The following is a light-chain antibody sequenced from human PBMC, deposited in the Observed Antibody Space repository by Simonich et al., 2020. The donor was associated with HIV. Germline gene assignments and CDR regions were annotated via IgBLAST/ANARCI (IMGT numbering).Light chain of an antibody. V-gene: IGKV1-33*01. Sequence: IQLTQSPSFLSASVGDRVTNTCQASQDIRNYLNWYQQKPGKAPKLLIYDASNLETGVPSRFSGSGSGTDFTLTISRLEPEDFAVYYCQQYAISPFSFGQGTKLEIK. J-gene: IGKJ2*01. CDR1: QDIRNY. CDR2: DAS. CDR3: QQYAISPFS.